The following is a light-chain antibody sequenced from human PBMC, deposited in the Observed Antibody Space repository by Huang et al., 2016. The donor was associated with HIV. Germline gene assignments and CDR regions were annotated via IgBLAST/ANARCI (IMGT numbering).Light chain of an antibody. Sequence: EVVIPQSPAILSVSPGERATLSCRASQNVNTDLAWYTHNPGQAPRLLIYGASTRATGIPARFSGNGSETEFTLTISSLQSEDFAIYYCQQYNNWPPLTFGGGTKVEIK. CDR1: QNVNTD. CDR3: QQYNNWPPLT. V-gene: IGKV3-15*01. J-gene: IGKJ4*01. CDR2: GAS.